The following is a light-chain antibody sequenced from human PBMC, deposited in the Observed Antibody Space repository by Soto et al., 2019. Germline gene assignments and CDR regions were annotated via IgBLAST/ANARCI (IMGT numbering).Light chain of an antibody. Sequence: DIQMTQSPSSLSASVGDRVTITCRARQSISSYLNWYQQKPGKAPKLLIYAASNLQSGVPSRFSGSGSGTDFTLTISSLQPEDFASYYCHQNYSRPLTFGGGTKVEIK. CDR2: AAS. J-gene: IGKJ4*01. V-gene: IGKV1-39*01. CDR1: QSISSY. CDR3: HQNYSRPLT.